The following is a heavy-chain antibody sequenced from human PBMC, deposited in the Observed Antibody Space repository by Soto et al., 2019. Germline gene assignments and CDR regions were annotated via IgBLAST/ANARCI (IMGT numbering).Heavy chain of an antibody. V-gene: IGHV1-18*01. D-gene: IGHD3-10*01. J-gene: IGHJ4*02. Sequence: GASVKVSCKASGYSFSSIGISWVRQAPGQGLEWMGWISPYKGNTYYSQRLQGRVTMTTDTSTSTAYMELRSLRSDDTAVYFCARDLDGSGSYFTDYWGQGTLVTVSS. CDR3: ARDLDGSGSYFTDY. CDR2: ISPYKGNT. CDR1: GYSFSSIG.